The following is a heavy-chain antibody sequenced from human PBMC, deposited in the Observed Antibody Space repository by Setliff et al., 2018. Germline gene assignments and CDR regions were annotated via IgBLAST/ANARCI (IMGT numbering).Heavy chain of an antibody. CDR3: ARLRGATSYYYMDV. J-gene: IGHJ6*03. CDR1: GYSFTRNW. CDR2: IDPSDSYT. D-gene: IGHD1-26*01. V-gene: IGHV5-10-1*01. Sequence: GESLKISCKGSGYSFTRNWISWVRQMPGKGLEWMGSIDPSDSYTNYSPSFQGHVTISADKSISTAYVQWSNLKASDTAMYYCARLRGATSYYYMDVWGKGTTVTVSS.